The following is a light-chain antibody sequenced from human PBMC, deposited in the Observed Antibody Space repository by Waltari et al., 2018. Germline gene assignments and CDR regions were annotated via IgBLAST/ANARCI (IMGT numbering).Light chain of an antibody. CDR3: QTGGHGAWV. V-gene: IGLV4-69*01. Sequence: QLPETGPRYLMKVNSYGSHTKGDEIPDRFSGSSSGAERYRTISNLQSEDEADYFCQTGGHGAWVFGGGTTLTVL. CDR2: VNSYGSH. J-gene: IGLJ3*02.